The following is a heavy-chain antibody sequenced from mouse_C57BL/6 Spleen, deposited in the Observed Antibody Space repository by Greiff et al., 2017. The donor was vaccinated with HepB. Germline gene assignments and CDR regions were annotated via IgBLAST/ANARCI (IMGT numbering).Heavy chain of an antibody. CDR3: ARGWYDYGRGYWYFDV. CDR2: IDPSDSET. CDR1: GYTFTSYW. V-gene: IGHV1-52*01. J-gene: IGHJ1*03. Sequence: QVQLQQPGAELVRPGSSVKLSCKASGYTFTSYWMHWVKQRPIQGLEWIGNIDPSDSETHYNQKFKDKATLTVDKSSSTAYMQLSSLTSEDSAVYYCARGWYDYGRGYWYFDVWGTGTTVTVSS. D-gene: IGHD2-4*01.